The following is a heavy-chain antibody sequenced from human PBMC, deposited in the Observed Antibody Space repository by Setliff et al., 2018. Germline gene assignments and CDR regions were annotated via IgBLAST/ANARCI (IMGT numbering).Heavy chain of an antibody. J-gene: IGHJ3*02. CDR1: GGSISSGSYY. Sequence: PSETLSLTCTVSGGSISSGSYYWSWIRQPAGKGLEWIGRISTSESSNYNPSLNSRVTISLDTSKNQFSLKLSSVTAADAAVYYCARTMVQTKLRAFDIWGQGTTVTVSS. D-gene: IGHD3-10*01. CDR2: ISTSESS. CDR3: ARTMVQTKLRAFDI. V-gene: IGHV4-61*02.